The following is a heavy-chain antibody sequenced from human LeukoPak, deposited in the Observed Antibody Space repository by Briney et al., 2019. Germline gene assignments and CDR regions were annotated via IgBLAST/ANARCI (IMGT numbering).Heavy chain of an antibody. CDR1: GLTFSNFP. CDR3: ATQGITLVVVISPFDY. J-gene: IGHJ4*02. D-gene: IGHD3-22*01. V-gene: IGHV3-30*02. Sequence: GGSLRLSCAASGLTFSNFPMHWVRQAPGKGLEWVDADSVRGRFTISRDNSKSTVYLQMNSLKPDDTAVYYCATQGITLVVVISPFDYWGQGTLVTVSS.